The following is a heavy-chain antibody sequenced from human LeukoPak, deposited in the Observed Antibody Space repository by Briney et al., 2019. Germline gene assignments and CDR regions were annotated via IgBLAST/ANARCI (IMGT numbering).Heavy chain of an antibody. CDR2: IYHSGST. CDR1: GYSISSGYY. CDR3: ARDRRYFGL. J-gene: IGHJ2*01. V-gene: IGHV4-38-2*02. Sequence: SETLSLTCTVSGYSISSGYYWGWIRPPPGKGLEWIGSIYHSGSTYYNPSLKSRVTISVDTSKNQFSLKLSSVTAADTAVYYCARDRRYFGLGGRGTLVTVSS.